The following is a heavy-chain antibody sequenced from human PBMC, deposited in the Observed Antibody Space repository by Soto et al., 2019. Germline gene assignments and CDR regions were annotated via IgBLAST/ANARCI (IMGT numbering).Heavy chain of an antibody. J-gene: IGHJ4*02. D-gene: IGHD4-17*01. CDR1: GYTFTSHD. CDR2: MNRNSGNT. Sequence: QVQLVQTGAEVKKSGASVKVSCKASGYTFTSHDINWVRQATGQGLEWMGWMNRNSGNTGYAQKFQGRVTMTRNTSISTAYMELSMLRSEDTAVYYCARWDYGDYARFDYWGQGTLVTVSS. CDR3: ARWDYGDYARFDY. V-gene: IGHV1-8*01.